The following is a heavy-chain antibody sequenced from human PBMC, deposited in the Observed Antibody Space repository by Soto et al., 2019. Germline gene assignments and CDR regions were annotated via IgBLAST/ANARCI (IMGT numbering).Heavy chain of an antibody. CDR3: AGHYGSGSDYYGMDV. CDR2: TRNKANSYTT. J-gene: IGHJ6*02. Sequence: EVQLVESGGGLVQPGGSLRLSCRASGFTLSDHYMDWVRQAPGKGLKWVGRTRNKANSYTTEYAASVKGRFTISRDDSENSLYLQMNSLKTEDTAVYYCAGHYGSGSDYYGMDVWGQGTTVTVSS. CDR1: GFTLSDHY. V-gene: IGHV3-72*01. D-gene: IGHD3-10*01.